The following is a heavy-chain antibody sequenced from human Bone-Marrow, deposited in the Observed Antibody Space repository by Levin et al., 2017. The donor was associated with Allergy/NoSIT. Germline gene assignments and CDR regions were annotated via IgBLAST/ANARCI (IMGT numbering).Heavy chain of an antibody. CDR3: VIRRYYYDSSGYFRWNYYYYGMDV. J-gene: IGHJ6*02. CDR1: GFTFSNRD. V-gene: IGHV3-35*01. Sequence: GESLKISCAASGFTFSNRDMNWVHQAPGKGLEWVSGVSWNGSRTHYADSVKGRFIISRDNSRNTLYLQTNSLRAEDTAVYYCVIRRYYYDSSGYFRWNYYYYGMDVWGQGTTVTVSS. D-gene: IGHD3-22*01. CDR2: VSWNGSRT.